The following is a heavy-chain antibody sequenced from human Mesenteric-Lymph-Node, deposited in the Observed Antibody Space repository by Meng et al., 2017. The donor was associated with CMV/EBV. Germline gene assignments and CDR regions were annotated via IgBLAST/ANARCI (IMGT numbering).Heavy chain of an antibody. J-gene: IGHJ4*02. CDR1: GVSISSSEYY. V-gene: IGHV4-31*03. CDR2: IKYTGST. Sequence: CMVSGVSISSSEYYWNWIRQHPGKGLEWIGYIKYTGSTSRNPSLESRITMSLDTSKNHFSLRLNSVTAADTAMYYCARGPSWRPDFWGQGTLVTVSS. CDR3: ARGPSWRPDF.